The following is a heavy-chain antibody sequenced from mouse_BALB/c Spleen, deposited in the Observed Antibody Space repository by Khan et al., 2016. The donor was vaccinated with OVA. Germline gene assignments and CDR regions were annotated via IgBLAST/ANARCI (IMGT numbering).Heavy chain of an antibody. J-gene: IGHJ4*01. Sequence: QVQLKQSGPGLVAPSQSLSITCTISGFSLTNYGIHWVRQPPGKGLEWLVLMWSDGSTTYNSALKSRLTISNDNSKTKAFLKMNSLQTDDTAMYFCARQPYYHYNVMDYWGQGTSVTVSS. CDR3: ARQPYYHYNVMDY. CDR1: GFSLTNYG. V-gene: IGHV2-6-1*01. D-gene: IGHD2-10*01. CDR2: MWSDGST.